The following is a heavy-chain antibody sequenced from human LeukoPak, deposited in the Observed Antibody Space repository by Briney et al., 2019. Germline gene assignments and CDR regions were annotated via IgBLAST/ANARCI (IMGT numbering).Heavy chain of an antibody. J-gene: IGHJ4*02. Sequence: GGSLRLSCAASGFTFSSYAMSWVRQAPGKGLEWVSVLSGSGSSTYYADSVKGRFTISRDNSKNTLYLQMNSLRAEDTAVYYCAKWGRIGAAGNPDYWGQGTLVTVSS. D-gene: IGHD6-13*01. CDR3: AKWGRIGAAGNPDY. CDR2: LSGSGSST. CDR1: GFTFSSYA. V-gene: IGHV3-23*01.